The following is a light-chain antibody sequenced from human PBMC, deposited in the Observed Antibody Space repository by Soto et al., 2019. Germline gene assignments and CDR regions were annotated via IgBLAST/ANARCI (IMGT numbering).Light chain of an antibody. Sequence: EIVLRQSPGTLSLSPGERATLSCRASQSVSSSYVAWYQQKSGQAPRLLIYDTSSRVTGIPDRFSGSGSGTDFTLTISRLEPEDFAVFYCQQYGTSEIIFGQGTRLEIK. CDR2: DTS. CDR1: QSVSSSY. CDR3: QQYGTSEII. J-gene: IGKJ5*01. V-gene: IGKV3-20*01.